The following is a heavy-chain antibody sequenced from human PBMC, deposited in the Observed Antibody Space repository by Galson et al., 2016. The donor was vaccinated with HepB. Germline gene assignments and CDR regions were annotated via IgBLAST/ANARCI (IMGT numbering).Heavy chain of an antibody. Sequence: SVKVSCKASGYTFTNYDFNWVRQAPGQGLEWLGWMTPNSGNTGYAQKFQGRLSLTRDISTSTAYMELSSLTPDDTAVYYCARNRPFTGDFAYWGQGTLVTGSS. J-gene: IGHJ4*02. CDR2: MTPNSGNT. V-gene: IGHV1-8*02. CDR3: ARNRPFTGDFAY. D-gene: IGHD7-27*01. CDR1: GYTFTNYD.